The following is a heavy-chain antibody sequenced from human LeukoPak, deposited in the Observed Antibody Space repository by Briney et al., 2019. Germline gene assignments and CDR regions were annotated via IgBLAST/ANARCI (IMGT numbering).Heavy chain of an antibody. CDR1: GFTVSNNY. V-gene: IGHV3-53*01. J-gene: IGHJ4*02. Sequence: PGGPLRLSCAASGFTVSNNYMNWVRQAPGKGLEWVSVIYISGPTYYADSVKGRFTISRDNSKNTLYLQMNSLRAEDTAVYYCARGPYLYFDYWGQGTLVTVSS. CDR3: ARGPYLYFDY. CDR2: IYISGPT.